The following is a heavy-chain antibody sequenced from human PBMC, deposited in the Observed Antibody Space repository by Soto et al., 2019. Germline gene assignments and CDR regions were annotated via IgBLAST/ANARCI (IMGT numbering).Heavy chain of an antibody. Sequence: EVQLVESGGGLVQPGRSLRLSCAASGFTFADYAMHWVRQAPGKGLEWVSGINWKSGSIGYAVSVKGRFTISRDNAKNSLYLQMNGLRAEDTALYYCAKDSNFDFWRGYDSWGQGTLVIVSS. V-gene: IGHV3-9*01. J-gene: IGHJ4*02. D-gene: IGHD3-3*01. CDR1: GFTFADYA. CDR2: INWKSGSI. CDR3: AKDSNFDFWRGYDS.